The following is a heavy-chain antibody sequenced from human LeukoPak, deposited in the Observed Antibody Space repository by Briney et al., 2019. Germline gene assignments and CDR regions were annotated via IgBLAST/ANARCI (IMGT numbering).Heavy chain of an antibody. V-gene: IGHV4-59*01. CDR3: ARVADSSGYRHKNDAFDI. CDR2: IYYSGST. D-gene: IGHD3-22*01. Sequence: KTSETLSLTCTVSGGSISSYYWSWIRQPPGKGLEWIGYIYYSGSTNYNPSLKSRVTISVDTSKNQFSLKLSSVTAADTAVYYCARVADSSGYRHKNDAFDIWGQGTMVTVSS. CDR1: GGSISSYY. J-gene: IGHJ3*02.